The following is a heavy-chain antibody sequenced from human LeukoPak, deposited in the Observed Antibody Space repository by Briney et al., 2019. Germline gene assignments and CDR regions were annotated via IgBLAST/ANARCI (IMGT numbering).Heavy chain of an antibody. CDR3: ARGRLRDPYYFDY. CDR2: IYTSGST. Sequence: SETLSLTCTVPGGSISSYYWSWIRQPPGKGLEWIGYIYTSGSTNYNPSLKSRVTISVDTSKNQFSLKLSSVTAADTAVYYCARGRLRDPYYFDYWGQGTLVTVSS. J-gene: IGHJ4*02. D-gene: IGHD3-16*01. CDR1: GGSISSYY. V-gene: IGHV4-4*09.